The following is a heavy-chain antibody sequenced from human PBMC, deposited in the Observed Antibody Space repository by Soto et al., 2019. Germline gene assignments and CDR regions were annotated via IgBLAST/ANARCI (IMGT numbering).Heavy chain of an antibody. D-gene: IGHD3-22*01. Sequence: QVQLVESGGGVVQPGRSLRLSCAASGFTFSSYGMHWVRQAPGKGLEWVAVIWYDGSNKYYADSVKGRFTISRDNSKNTLYLQMNSLRAEDTAVYYCARYLLFHDSSGYYYAPWGQGTLVTVSS. CDR1: GFTFSSYG. CDR3: ARYLLFHDSSGYYYAP. CDR2: IWYDGSNK. J-gene: IGHJ5*02. V-gene: IGHV3-33*01.